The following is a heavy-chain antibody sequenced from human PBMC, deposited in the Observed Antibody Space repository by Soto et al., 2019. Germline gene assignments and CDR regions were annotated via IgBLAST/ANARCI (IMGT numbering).Heavy chain of an antibody. CDR3: AREWVYDSSGWSFDY. CDR1: GFTFSTSG. CDR2: ISDDGSKK. Sequence: QVQLVESGGGVVQPGRSLRLSCAASGFTFSTSGMHWVRQAPGKGLEWVAVISDDGSKKYYADSVKGRLTISRDNSKNTLYRQMNSLRAEDTAVYYCAREWVYDSSGWSFDYWGQGTLVTVSS. J-gene: IGHJ4*02. V-gene: IGHV3-30*03. D-gene: IGHD3-22*01.